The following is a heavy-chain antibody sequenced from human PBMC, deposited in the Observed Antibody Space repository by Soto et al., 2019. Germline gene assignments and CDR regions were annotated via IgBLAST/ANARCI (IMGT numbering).Heavy chain of an antibody. V-gene: IGHV1-69*01. CDR3: ARDPGYSYGSWCDP. J-gene: IGHJ5*02. Sequence: VAVSCRASGGTLSIYAISGVRPAHGQGLEWMGGIIPIFGTANYAQKFQGRVTITADESTSTAYMELSSLRSEDTAVYYCARDPGYSYGSWCDPWGQGTLVTVSA. CDR2: IIPIFGTA. CDR1: GGTLSIYA. D-gene: IGHD5-18*01.